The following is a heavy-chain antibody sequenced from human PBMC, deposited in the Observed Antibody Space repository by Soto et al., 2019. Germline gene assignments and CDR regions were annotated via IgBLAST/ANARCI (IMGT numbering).Heavy chain of an antibody. CDR1: GFTFGNYW. Sequence: EVKLVESGGGLVQPGGSLRLSCAASGFTFGNYWMHWVRQFPGKGLEWVARINSDGSSLIYADSVKGRFTISRDNAKNTLYLEMNSLRGEDSAVYCCARRLVDTTTHAYYYYALDVWGQGTTVTVS. V-gene: IGHV3-74*01. J-gene: IGHJ6*02. CDR2: INSDGSSL. CDR3: ARRLVDTTTHAYYYYALDV. D-gene: IGHD6-19*01.